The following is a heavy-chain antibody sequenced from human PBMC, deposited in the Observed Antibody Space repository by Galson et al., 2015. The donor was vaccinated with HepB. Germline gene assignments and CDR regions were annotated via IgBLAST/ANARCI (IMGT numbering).Heavy chain of an antibody. D-gene: IGHD6-13*01. J-gene: IGHJ5*02. CDR2: ISAYNGNT. CDR1: GYTFTSYG. CDR3: ARDRSGAAAGYNWFDP. Sequence: SVKVSCKASGYTFTSYGISWVRQAPGQGLEWMGWISAYNGNTNYAQKLQGRVTMTTDTSTSTAYMELRSLRSDDTAVYYCARDRSGAAAGYNWFDPWGQGTLVTVSS. V-gene: IGHV1-18*01.